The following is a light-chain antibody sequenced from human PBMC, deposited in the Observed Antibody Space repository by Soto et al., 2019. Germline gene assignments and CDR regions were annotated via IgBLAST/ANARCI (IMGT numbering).Light chain of an antibody. Sequence: EIVLTQSPGTLSLSPGERATLSCRASQSVSNNYLAWYQQKPGQAPRLLIYGASSRATGIPDRFSGSGSGTDFTLTISRLEPEDFEVYYCQHYGNSPNPFGQGTKVDIK. CDR1: QSVSNNY. V-gene: IGKV3-20*01. CDR2: GAS. J-gene: IGKJ2*01. CDR3: QHYGNSPNP.